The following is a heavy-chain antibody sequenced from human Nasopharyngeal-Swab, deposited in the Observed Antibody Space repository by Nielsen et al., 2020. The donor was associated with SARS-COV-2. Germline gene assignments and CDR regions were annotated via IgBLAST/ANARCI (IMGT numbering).Heavy chain of an antibody. CDR2: TYYRSKWYN. D-gene: IGHD6-13*01. V-gene: IGHV6-1*01. Sequence: SETLSLTCALSGDSVTSNSAAWNWIRQSPSRGLEWLGRTYYRSKWYNDYAVSVKSRITINPDTSKNQFSLQLNSVTPEDTAVYYCARGDSSSGPYFDYWGQGTLVTVSS. CDR3: ARGDSSSGPYFDY. CDR1: GDSVTSNSAA. J-gene: IGHJ4*02.